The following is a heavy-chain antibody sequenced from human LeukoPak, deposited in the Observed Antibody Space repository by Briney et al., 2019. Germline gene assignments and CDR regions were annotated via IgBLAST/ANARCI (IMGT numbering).Heavy chain of an antibody. Sequence: GASVKVSCKASGGTFSSYAISWVRQAPGQGLEWMGGIIPIFGTANYAQKFQGRVTITTDESTSTAYMELSSLRSEGTAVYYCARGGGGQGTGFDYWGQGTLVTVSS. CDR2: IIPIFGTA. J-gene: IGHJ4*02. V-gene: IGHV1-69*05. CDR1: GGTFSSYA. CDR3: ARGGGGQGTGFDY. D-gene: IGHD1/OR15-1a*01.